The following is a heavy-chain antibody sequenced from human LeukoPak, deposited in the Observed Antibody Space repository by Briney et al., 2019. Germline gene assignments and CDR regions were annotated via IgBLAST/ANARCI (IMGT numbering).Heavy chain of an antibody. V-gene: IGHV4-31*03. CDR2: IYYSGST. CDR3: ARVSGRFDS. D-gene: IGHD3-3*02. CDR1: GGSISNGGYY. J-gene: IGHJ4*02. Sequence: SQTLSFTCTVSGGSISNGGYYWSWIRHHPGEGLEWIGYIYYSGSTYYNPSLKSRVTISVDTSKNEFSLKLSSVTAADTAVYYCARVSGRFDSWGQGTLVTVSS.